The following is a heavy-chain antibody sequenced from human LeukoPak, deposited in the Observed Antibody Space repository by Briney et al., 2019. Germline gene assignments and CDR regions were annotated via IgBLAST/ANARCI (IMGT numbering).Heavy chain of an antibody. CDR1: GFTFSGYW. CDR2: IDNDGHGI. V-gene: IGHV3-74*03. Sequence: PGGPLRLSCAASGFTFSGYWMHWVRQGPEKGLELVSRIDNDGHGILYADSVKGRFTTSRDNAKNTLYLQMNSLRFEDTAVYYCATGGGWVTSFGVVTHIDVWGKGTTVTVSS. D-gene: IGHD3-3*01. CDR3: ATGGGWVTSFGVVTHIDV. J-gene: IGHJ6*03.